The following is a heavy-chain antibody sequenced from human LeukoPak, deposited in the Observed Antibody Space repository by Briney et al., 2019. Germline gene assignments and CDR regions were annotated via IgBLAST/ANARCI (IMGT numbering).Heavy chain of an antibody. V-gene: IGHV1-18*01. CDR3: ARIRLDYTENSYYFDY. J-gene: IGHJ4*02. CDR1: GYTFTSYG. Sequence: ASVKVSCKASGYTFTSYGISWVRQAPGQGLEWMGWISAYNGNTNYAQKLQGRVTMTTDTSTSTAYMELRSLRSDDTAVYYCARIRLDYTENSYYFDYWGQGTLVTVSS. CDR2: ISAYNGNT. D-gene: IGHD4-11*01.